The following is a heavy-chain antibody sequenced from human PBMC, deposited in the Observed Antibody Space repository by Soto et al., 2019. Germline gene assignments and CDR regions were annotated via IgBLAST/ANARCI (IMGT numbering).Heavy chain of an antibody. D-gene: IGHD6-19*01. Sequence: PGGSLRLSCAASGFTFSSYGMHWVRQAPGKGLEWVAVISYDGNNEYYADSVKGRFTISRDDSKNTLYLQMVSLRAEDTAVYYCARGRTPALAVAGSIDYWGQGTLVTVSS. CDR1: GFTFSSYG. CDR3: ARGRTPALAVAGSIDY. CDR2: ISYDGNNE. V-gene: IGHV3-30*03. J-gene: IGHJ4*02.